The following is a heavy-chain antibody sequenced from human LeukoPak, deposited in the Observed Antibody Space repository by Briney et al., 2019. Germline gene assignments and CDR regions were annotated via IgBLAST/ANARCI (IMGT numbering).Heavy chain of an antibody. V-gene: IGHV1-69*05. Sequence: GSSVETSFQASGGPFSSYAISWVRPAPGEGLGWMGGIIPIFGTANYAQKFQGRVTITTDESTSTAYMELSSLRSEDTAVYYCAREASNDYYLHWFDRWGQGTLVTVSS. CDR3: AREASNDYYLHWFDR. CDR1: GGPFSSYA. CDR2: IIPIFGTA. J-gene: IGHJ5*02. D-gene: IGHD2-21*02.